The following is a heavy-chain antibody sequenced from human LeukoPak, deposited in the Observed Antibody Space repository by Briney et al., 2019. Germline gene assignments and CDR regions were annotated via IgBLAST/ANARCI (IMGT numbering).Heavy chain of an antibody. CDR3: AKARRIQLWLS. V-gene: IGHV3-23*01. CDR2: ISGSGGST. D-gene: IGHD5-18*01. CDR1: GFTFSSYA. Sequence: PGGSLRLSCAASGFTFSSYAMSWVRQAPGKGLEWVSGISGSGGSTYYADSVKGRFTISRDNSENTLYLQMNSLRAEDTAVYYCAKARRIQLWLSWGQGTLVTVSS. J-gene: IGHJ5*02.